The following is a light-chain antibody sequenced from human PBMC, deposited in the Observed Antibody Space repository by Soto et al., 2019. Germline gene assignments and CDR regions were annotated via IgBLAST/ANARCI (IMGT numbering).Light chain of an antibody. CDR1: QSINSR. Sequence: DIQMTQSPSTLSASVGDRGTITCRASQSINSRLAWYQQKPGKAPKILIYDASSLESGDPSRFSGSGSETEFTLTISSLQPDDFATYYCQHYNSYPLTFGGGTKVEIK. J-gene: IGKJ4*01. CDR3: QHYNSYPLT. V-gene: IGKV1-5*01. CDR2: DAS.